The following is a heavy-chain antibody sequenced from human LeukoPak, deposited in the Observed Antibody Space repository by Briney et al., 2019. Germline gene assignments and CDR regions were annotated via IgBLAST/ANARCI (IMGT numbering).Heavy chain of an antibody. D-gene: IGHD3-9*01. Sequence: SQTLSLTCAIFGDRISNNKAAWNWVRQSPSRGLEWLGKTRYRSRWISDYGESVKGRITISPDTSNHQFSLQLYSVSPEDTAVYYCARDFDWAFDYWGQGTPVTVSS. CDR2: TRYRSRWIS. J-gene: IGHJ4*02. CDR3: ARDFDWAFDY. V-gene: IGHV6-1*01. CDR1: GDRISNNKAA.